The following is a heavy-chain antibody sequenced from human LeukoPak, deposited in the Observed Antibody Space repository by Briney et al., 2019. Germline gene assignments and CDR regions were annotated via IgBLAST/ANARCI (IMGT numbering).Heavy chain of an antibody. CDR1: GGSFSGYY. Sequence: PSETLSLTCAVYGGSFSGYYWSWIRQPPGKGLEWIGEINHSGSTNYNPSLKSRVTISVDTSKNQFSLKLSSVTAADTAVYYCAKKGIAARRRWSDPWGQGTLVTVSS. CDR3: AKKGIAARRRWSDP. D-gene: IGHD6-6*01. CDR2: INHSGST. V-gene: IGHV4-34*01. J-gene: IGHJ5*02.